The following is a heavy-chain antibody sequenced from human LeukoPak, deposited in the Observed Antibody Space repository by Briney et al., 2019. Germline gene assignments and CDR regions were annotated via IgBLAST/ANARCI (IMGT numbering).Heavy chain of an antibody. D-gene: IGHD3-10*01. V-gene: IGHV4-34*01. CDR2: INHSGST. J-gene: IGHJ6*03. CDR1: GGSFSAYY. CDR3: ARRRGLYYYYYYMDV. Sequence: SETLSLTCAVYGGSFSAYYWSWIRQPPGKGLEWIGEINHSGSTNYNPSLKSRVTISVDTSKNQFSLKLSSVTAADTAVYYCARRRGLYYYYYYMDVWGKGTTVTISS.